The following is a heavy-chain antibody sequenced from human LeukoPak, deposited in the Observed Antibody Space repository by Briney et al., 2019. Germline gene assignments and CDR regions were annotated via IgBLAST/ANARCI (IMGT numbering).Heavy chain of an antibody. CDR3: AAKGNGYTGIYVFAH. D-gene: IGHD1-26*01. CDR2: LYASGIT. J-gene: IGHJ4*02. CDR1: GFGVSSNY. V-gene: IGHV3-66*01. Sequence: PGGSLRLSCAASGFGVSSNYMSWVRQAPGKGLEWVSVLYASGITKYADSVKGRFTISRDTSDNTLNLQMNGLGAEDSAVYYCAAKGNGYTGIYVFAHWGQGTLVTVSA.